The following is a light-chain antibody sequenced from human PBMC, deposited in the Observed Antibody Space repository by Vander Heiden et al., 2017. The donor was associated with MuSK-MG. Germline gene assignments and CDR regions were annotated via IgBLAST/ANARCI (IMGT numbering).Light chain of an antibody. CDR3: QQRSNWPPYT. CDR2: DAS. J-gene: IGKJ2*01. Sequence: EIALTQSPATLSLSPAETATLSCRARQSVSSYLAWYQQKPGQAPRLLIYDASNRATGIPARFSGSGSGTDFTLTISSLEPEDVAVYYCQQRSNWPPYTFGQGTKLEIK. V-gene: IGKV3-11*01. CDR1: QSVSSY.